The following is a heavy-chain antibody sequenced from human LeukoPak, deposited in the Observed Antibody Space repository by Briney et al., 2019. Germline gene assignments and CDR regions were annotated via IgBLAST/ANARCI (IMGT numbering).Heavy chain of an antibody. CDR1: GFTFSSYA. V-gene: IGHV3-23*01. CDR2: ISGSGGST. CDR3: ANGKVVTYFDY. D-gene: IGHD3-22*01. Sequence: GRSLRLSCAASGFTFSSYAMSWVRQAPGKGLEWVSAISGSGGSTYYADSVKGRFTISRDNSKNTLYLQMNSLRAEDTAVYYCANGKVVTYFDYWGQGTLVTVSS. J-gene: IGHJ4*02.